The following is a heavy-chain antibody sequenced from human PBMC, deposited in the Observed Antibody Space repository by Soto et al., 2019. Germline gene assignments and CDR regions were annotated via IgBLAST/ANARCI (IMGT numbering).Heavy chain of an antibody. CDR1: GFTFSRYG. Sequence: EVQLVESGGGLVKPGGSLRLSCAASGFTFSRYGMNWLRQAPGKGLEWVASISSSTSYVYYADSVKGRFSTSRDNAKNILYLEMYALRXEDXXXXXXXXDPSEGRVGNWFESWGQGTLVTVSX. CDR2: ISSSTSYV. J-gene: IGHJ5*01. CDR3: XXDPSEGRVGNWFES. V-gene: IGHV3-21*06.